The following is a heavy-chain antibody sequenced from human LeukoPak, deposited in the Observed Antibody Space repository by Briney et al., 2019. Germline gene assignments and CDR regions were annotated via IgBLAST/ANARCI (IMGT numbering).Heavy chain of an antibody. D-gene: IGHD3-10*01. CDR1: GFTVGTKY. J-gene: IGHJ2*01. CDR2: LYSGGDT. Sequence: GGSLRLSCAASGFTVGTKYMNWVRQAPGKGLEWVSILYSGGDTYYADSVKGRFTISRDDSRNTLSLQMNSLRVEDTAVYYCARVGDHYHWNFDLWGRGTLVTVSS. V-gene: IGHV3-53*01. CDR3: ARVGDHYHWNFDL.